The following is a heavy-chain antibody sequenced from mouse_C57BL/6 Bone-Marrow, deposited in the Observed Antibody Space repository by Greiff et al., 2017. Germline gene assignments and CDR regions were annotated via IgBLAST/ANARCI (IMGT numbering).Heavy chain of an antibody. V-gene: IGHV1-19*01. D-gene: IGHD6-1*01. J-gene: IGHJ2*01. CDR1: GYTFTDYY. CDR2: INPYNGGT. Sequence: VQLQQSGPVLVKPGASVKMSCKASGYTFTDYYMNWVKQSHGKSLEWIGVINPYNGGTSYNQKFKGKATLTVDKSSSTAYMELNSLTSEDSAVYYCAKIPLGFDYWGQGTTLTDSS. CDR3: AKIPLGFDY.